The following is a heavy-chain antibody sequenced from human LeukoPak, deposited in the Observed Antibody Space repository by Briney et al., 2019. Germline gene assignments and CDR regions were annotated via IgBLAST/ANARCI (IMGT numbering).Heavy chain of an antibody. J-gene: IGHJ4*02. CDR2: IWYDGSNK. D-gene: IGHD3-22*01. V-gene: IGHV3-33*01. CDR3: AREGLYDSSATDY. Sequence: GGSLRLSCAASGFTFSSYGMHWVRQAPGKGLEWVAVIWYDGSNKYYADSVKGRFTISRDNSKNTLYLQMNSLRAEDTAVYYCAREGLYDSSATDYWGQGTLVTVSS. CDR1: GFTFSSYG.